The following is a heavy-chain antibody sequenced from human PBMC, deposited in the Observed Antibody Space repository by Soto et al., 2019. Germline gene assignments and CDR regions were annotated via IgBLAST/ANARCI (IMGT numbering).Heavy chain of an antibody. V-gene: IGHV4-59*01. Sequence: SLPMSLTSTVSGGYISSYYWSWIRKKPGKGLEWIGYIYYSGSTNYNPSLKSRVTISVDTSKNQFSLKLSSVTAADTAVYYCARGEDSSGWFNFDYWGQGTLVTVSS. CDR3: ARGEDSSGWFNFDY. D-gene: IGHD6-19*01. CDR2: IYYSGST. CDR1: GGYISSYY. J-gene: IGHJ4*02.